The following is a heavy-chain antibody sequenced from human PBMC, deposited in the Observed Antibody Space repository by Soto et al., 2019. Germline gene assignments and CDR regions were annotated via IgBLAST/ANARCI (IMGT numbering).Heavy chain of an antibody. V-gene: IGHV4-61*08. CDR2: IYYSGST. J-gene: IGHJ5*02. D-gene: IGHD2-21*01. CDR1: GGSISSGGYY. Sequence: SETLSLTCTVSGGSISSGGYYWSWIRQPPGKGLEWIGYIYYSGSTNYNPSLKSRVTISVDTSKNQFSLKLSSVTAADTAVYYCAREHIVVGRDWFDPWGQGTLVTVSS. CDR3: AREHIVVGRDWFDP.